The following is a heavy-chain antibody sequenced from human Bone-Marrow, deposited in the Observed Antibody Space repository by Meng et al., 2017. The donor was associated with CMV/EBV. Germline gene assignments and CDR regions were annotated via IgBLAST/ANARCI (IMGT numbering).Heavy chain of an antibody. CDR2: ISGST. CDR3: AKDYCTSDRCYMRGFDS. D-gene: IGHD2-2*02. CDR1: GFTFSNYA. Sequence: GGSLRLSCVASGFTFSNYAMTSVRQVPGKGLEWVSGISGSTYYADSVKGRFTIWRDNSKNTLFLQMNSLGAEDTALYYCAKDYCTSDRCYMRGFDSWGQGTLVTVSS. J-gene: IGHJ4*02. V-gene: IGHV3-23*01.